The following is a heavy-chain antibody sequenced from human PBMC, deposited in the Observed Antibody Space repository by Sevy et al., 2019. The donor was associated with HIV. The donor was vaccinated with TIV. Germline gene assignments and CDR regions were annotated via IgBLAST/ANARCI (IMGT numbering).Heavy chain of an antibody. CDR1: GGTFSSYA. V-gene: IGHV1-69*06. Sequence: ASVKVSCKASGGTFSSYAISWVRQAPGQGLEWMGGIIPIFGTANYAQIFQGRVTITADKSTITAYMEVSSLRSEDTAVYYCAREGPGTVVVPAVTKYNWFDPWGQGTLVTVSS. CDR3: AREGPGTVVVPAVTKYNWFDP. CDR2: IIPIFGTA. D-gene: IGHD2-2*01. J-gene: IGHJ5*02.